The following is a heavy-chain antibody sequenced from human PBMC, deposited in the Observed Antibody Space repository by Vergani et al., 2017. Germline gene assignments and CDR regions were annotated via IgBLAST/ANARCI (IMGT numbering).Heavy chain of an antibody. V-gene: IGHV5-51*01. Sequence: EKPLVQSGSETKKPGASLRISCQAFGYIFSNFWIGWVRQRPGRGLEWMGIIYPGDSEVKSNPTFRGQVIFSVDTSVNTAYLQWRSLQASDTATYFCASGGHGSENGGALQLWGQGTMVTVSS. CDR2: IYPGDSEV. D-gene: IGHD3-10*01. J-gene: IGHJ4*02. CDR1: GYIFSNFW. CDR3: ASGGHGSENGGALQL.